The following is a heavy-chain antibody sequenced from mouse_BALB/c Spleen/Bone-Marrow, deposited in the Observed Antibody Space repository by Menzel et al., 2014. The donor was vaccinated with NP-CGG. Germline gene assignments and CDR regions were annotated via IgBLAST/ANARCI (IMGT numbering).Heavy chain of an antibody. CDR1: GFDFSRYW. CDR2: INPDSSTI. J-gene: IGHJ3*01. CDR3: PRLGYFGGIDY. D-gene: IGHD2-3*01. V-gene: IGHV4-1*02. Sequence: VKLLESGGGLVHPGGSLKLSCAASGFDFSRYWMGWVRQAPGKGLEWIGEINPDSSTINYTPSLKDKFIISRDNAKNPLYLQMSKVRSEDTALYYCPRLGYFGGIDYWSQGTLVTVSP.